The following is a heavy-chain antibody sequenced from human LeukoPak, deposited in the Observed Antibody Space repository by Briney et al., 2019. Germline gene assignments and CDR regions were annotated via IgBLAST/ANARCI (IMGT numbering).Heavy chain of an antibody. J-gene: IGHJ4*02. CDR2: INPNSGGT. V-gene: IGHV1-2*02. CDR3: ARDVDTVAAFDY. CDR1: GYTFTSYD. D-gene: IGHD2-15*01. Sequence: ASVKVSCKASGYTFTSYDINWVRQATGQGLEWMGWINPNSGGTNYAQKFQGRVTMTRDTSISTAYMELSRLRSDDTAVYYCARDVDTVAAFDYWGQGTLVTVSS.